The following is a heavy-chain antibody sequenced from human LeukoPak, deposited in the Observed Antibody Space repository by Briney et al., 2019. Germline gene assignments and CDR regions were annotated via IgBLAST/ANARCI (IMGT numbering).Heavy chain of an antibody. D-gene: IGHD6-19*01. J-gene: IGHJ4*02. CDR1: GSSISIFA. CDR3: AKPDNSGWYYFDY. CDR2: IGGSGGST. Sequence: PGGSLRLSCAVSGSSISIFAMTWVRQGPGKGLEGVSSIGGSGGSTFYADSVKGRFTISRDNSKNTVYLQMNSLRAEDTAVYYCAKPDNSGWYYFDYWGQGTLVTVSS. V-gene: IGHV3-23*01.